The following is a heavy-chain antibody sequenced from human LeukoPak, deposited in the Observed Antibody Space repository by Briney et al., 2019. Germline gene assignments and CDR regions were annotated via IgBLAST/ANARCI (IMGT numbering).Heavy chain of an antibody. Sequence: SETLSLTCTVSGGSISSYYWSWIRQPPGKGLEWIGYIHYSGSTNYSSSLRNRVTISVDTSKNQFSLRLSSMTAADTAVYFCARGFVDSSGWYDYFQHWGQGTLVTVSS. J-gene: IGHJ1*01. V-gene: IGHV4-59*01. D-gene: IGHD6-19*01. CDR2: IHYSGST. CDR3: ARGFVDSSGWYDYFQH. CDR1: GGSISSYY.